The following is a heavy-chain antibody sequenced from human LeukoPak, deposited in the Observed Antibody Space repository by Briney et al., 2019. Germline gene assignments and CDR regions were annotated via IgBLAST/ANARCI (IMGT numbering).Heavy chain of an antibody. Sequence: GGSLRLSCAASGFTFSDYYMSWIRQAPGKGLEWVSYISSSGSTIYYADSVKGRFTISRDNAKNSLYLQMNSLRAEDTAVYYCARAAYSYLLHLCDPWGQGTLATVSS. V-gene: IGHV3-11*01. J-gene: IGHJ5*02. CDR1: GFTFSDYY. D-gene: IGHD5-18*01. CDR2: ISSSGSTI. CDR3: ARAAYSYLLHLCDP.